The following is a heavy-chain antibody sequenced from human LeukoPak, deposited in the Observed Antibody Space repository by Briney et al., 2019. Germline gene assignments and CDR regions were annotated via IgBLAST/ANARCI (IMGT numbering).Heavy chain of an antibody. D-gene: IGHD2-15*01. V-gene: IGHV3-30*02. CDR2: IRYDGSNK. CDR1: GFTFSSYG. Sequence: PGGSLRLSCAASGFTFSSYGMHWVRQAPGKGLEWVAFIRYDGSNKYYADSVKGRFTISRDNSKNTLYLQMNSLRAEDTAVYYCAKRGRGVAAWGFDYWGQGTLVTVSS. J-gene: IGHJ4*02. CDR3: AKRGRGVAAWGFDY.